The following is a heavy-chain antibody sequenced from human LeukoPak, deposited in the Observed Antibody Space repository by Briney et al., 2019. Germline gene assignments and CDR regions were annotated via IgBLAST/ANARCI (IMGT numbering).Heavy chain of an antibody. D-gene: IGHD3-3*01. CDR1: GFTFSSYW. Sequence: GGSLRLSCAASGFTFSSYWMHWVRQAPGKGLVWVSRINGDGTSTTYADSVKGRFTISRDNAKNTLYLQMNSLRAEDTAVYYCARVVYDFWSAYDYWGQGTLVTVSS. CDR3: ARVVYDFWSAYDY. CDR2: INGDGTST. J-gene: IGHJ4*02. V-gene: IGHV3-74*03.